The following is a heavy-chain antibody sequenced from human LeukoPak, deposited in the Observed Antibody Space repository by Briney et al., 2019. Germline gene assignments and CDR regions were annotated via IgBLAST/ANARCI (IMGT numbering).Heavy chain of an antibody. Sequence: GASVKVSCKASGYTFTNNYMHWVRQAPGQGLEWMGIINPSDGGTNYAQKFQGRVTLTRDMSTSTVYMELSSLRSKDTAVYYCARDRGITVFGVVMDVWGKGTTVTVSS. J-gene: IGHJ6*04. CDR3: ARDRGITVFGVVMDV. V-gene: IGHV1-46*01. CDR1: GYTFTNNY. CDR2: INPSDGGT. D-gene: IGHD3-3*01.